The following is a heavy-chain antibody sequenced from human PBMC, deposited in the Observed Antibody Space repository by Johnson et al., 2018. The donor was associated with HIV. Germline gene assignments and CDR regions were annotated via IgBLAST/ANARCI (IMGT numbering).Heavy chain of an antibody. J-gene: IGHJ3*02. D-gene: IGHD1-1*01. CDR1: GFTFSSYA. V-gene: IGHV3-23*04. CDR2: ISGSGGDT. CDR3: ARQPWDASDI. Sequence: VQLVESGGGVVQPGRSLRLSCAASGFTFSSYAMSWVRQAPGKGLEWVSAISGSGGDTFYADSVKGRFSVSRDNSKNTVYLQMHSLRAEDTAVYYCARQPWDASDIWGQGTTVTVSS.